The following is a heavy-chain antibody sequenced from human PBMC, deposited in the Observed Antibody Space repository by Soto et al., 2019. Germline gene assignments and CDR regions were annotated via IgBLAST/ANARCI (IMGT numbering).Heavy chain of an antibody. V-gene: IGHV1-2*04. J-gene: IGHJ4*02. Sequence: QVQLVQSGAEVKKPGASVKVSCKASGYTFTGYYMHLVRQAPGQGLEWMGWIKPNSGGTNYAQKFQGWVTMTRDTAISTAYMELSRLRSDDTAVYYCARGLGAVAGDPLDYWGQGTLVTVSS. D-gene: IGHD6-19*01. CDR3: ARGLGAVAGDPLDY. CDR2: IKPNSGGT. CDR1: GYTFTGYY.